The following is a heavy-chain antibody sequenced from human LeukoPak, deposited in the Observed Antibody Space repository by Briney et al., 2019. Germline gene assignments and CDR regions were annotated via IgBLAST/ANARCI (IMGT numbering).Heavy chain of an antibody. CDR2: IYPGDSDT. CDR1: GYSFTSYW. Sequence: PGESLKISCKGSGYSFTSYWIGWVRQMPGKGLGRMGIIYPGDSDTRYSPSFQGQVTISTDKSISTAYLQWSSLKASGTAMYYCARLVYCSSTSCYGGYMDVWGKGTTVTVSS. CDR3: ARLVYCSSTSCYGGYMDV. D-gene: IGHD2-2*01. V-gene: IGHV5-51*01. J-gene: IGHJ6*03.